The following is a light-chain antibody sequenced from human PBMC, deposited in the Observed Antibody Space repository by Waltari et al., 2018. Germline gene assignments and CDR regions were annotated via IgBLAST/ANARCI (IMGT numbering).Light chain of an antibody. CDR2: EST. Sequence: QSALTQPASVSGSPGQSITLSCTGTSSDVGTYNLVSWYQPHPGKAPKLMIYESTKRPSGVANRFSGSKSGNTASLTISGLQAEDEADYYCCSFAGSSPHVVRGGGTKLTVL. J-gene: IGLJ2*01. CDR1: SSDVGTYNL. V-gene: IGLV2-23*01. CDR3: CSFAGSSPHVV.